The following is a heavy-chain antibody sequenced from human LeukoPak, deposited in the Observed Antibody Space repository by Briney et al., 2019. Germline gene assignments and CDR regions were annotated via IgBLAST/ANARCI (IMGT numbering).Heavy chain of an antibody. D-gene: IGHD6-19*01. Sequence: GGSLRLSCAASGFAFSVYAMSWLRQPPGKGLEWVSTINANSGTTSYAASVRGRFTISRDNSKNTLYLQLNTLRADDTATYYCAKPISGGLAVTADRFHPWGQGTLVVVSS. CDR2: INANSGTT. J-gene: IGHJ5*01. V-gene: IGHV3-23*01. CDR1: GFAFSVYA. CDR3: AKPISGGLAVTADRFHP.